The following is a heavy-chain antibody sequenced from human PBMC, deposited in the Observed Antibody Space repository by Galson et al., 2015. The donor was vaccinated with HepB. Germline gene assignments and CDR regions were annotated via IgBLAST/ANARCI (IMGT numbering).Heavy chain of an antibody. V-gene: IGHV3-53*05. J-gene: IGHJ4*02. D-gene: IGHD2/OR15-2a*01. CDR2: IYSGGST. CDR3: ARGAAGLRTTLLGYLVY. CDR1: GFTVSSNY. Sequence: SLRLSCAASGFTVSSNYMSWVRQAPGKGLEWVSVIYSGGSTYYADSVKGRFTISRDNSKNTLYLQMNSLRAEDTAVYYCARGAAGLRTTLLGYLVYWGQGTLVTVSS.